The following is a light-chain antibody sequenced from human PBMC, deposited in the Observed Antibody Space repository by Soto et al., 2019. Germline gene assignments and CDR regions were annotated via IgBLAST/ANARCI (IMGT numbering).Light chain of an antibody. CDR1: SSDVGAYNY. CDR3: NSYTSSSTSYV. V-gene: IGLV2-14*01. CDR2: DVS. Sequence: QSVLTQPASVSGSPGQSITISCTGTSSDVGAYNYFSWYQQHPGNAPKLMIYDVSNRPSGVSNRFSGSKSGNTASLTISGLQAEDEADYYCNSYTSSSTSYVFGTGTKVTVL. J-gene: IGLJ1*01.